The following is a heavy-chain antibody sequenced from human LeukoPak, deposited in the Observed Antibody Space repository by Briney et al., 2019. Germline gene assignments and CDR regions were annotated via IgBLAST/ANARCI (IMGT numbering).Heavy chain of an antibody. Sequence: PSETLSLTCIVSGGSISSGGYFGGWIRQPPGKGLEWVGSFYYTGGTYSKSSLKGRVTVSVDASKNQFSLRLSSVTAAVTAIYYCAAHRSRGYYLRGYFFDPWGQGTLVTVSS. CDR3: AAHRSRGYYLRGYFFDP. CDR2: FYYTGGT. V-gene: IGHV4-39*01. CDR1: GGSISSGGYF. D-gene: IGHD3-3*01. J-gene: IGHJ5*02.